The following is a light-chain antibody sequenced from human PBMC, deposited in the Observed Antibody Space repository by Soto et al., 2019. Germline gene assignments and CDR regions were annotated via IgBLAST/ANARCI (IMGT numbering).Light chain of an antibody. CDR2: DVS. CDR1: SSDVGGYNY. Sequence: QSVLPQPASGSGSPGQSTTISCTGTSSDVGGYNYVSWYQHHPGKAPKLIIYDVSNRPSGVSNRFSGSKSGNTASLTISGLQPEDEADYYCSSYTTSNTRQIVFGTGTKVTVL. J-gene: IGLJ1*01. CDR3: SSYTTSNTRQIV. V-gene: IGLV2-14*03.